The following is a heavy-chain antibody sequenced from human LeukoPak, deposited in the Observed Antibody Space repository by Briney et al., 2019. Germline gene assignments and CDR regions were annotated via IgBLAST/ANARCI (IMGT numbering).Heavy chain of an antibody. CDR3: ARGHNFGRLHPFDY. V-gene: IGHV3-66*01. D-gene: IGHD3-9*01. CDR1: GFTFSNAW. Sequence: GGSLRLSCAASGFTFSNAWMSWVRQAPGKGLEWVSVIYSGGSTYYADSVKGRFTISRDNSKNTLYLQMNSLRAEDTAVYYCARGHNFGRLHPFDYWGQGTLVTVSS. J-gene: IGHJ4*02. CDR2: IYSGGST.